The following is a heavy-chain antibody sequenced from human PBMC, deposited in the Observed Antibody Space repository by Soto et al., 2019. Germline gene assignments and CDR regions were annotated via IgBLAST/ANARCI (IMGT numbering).Heavy chain of an antibody. Sequence: QVQLVQSGAEVKKPGASVKVSCKASGYTFTSFGISWVRQAPGQGLEWMGWISAYSGDTNYAQSLQGRVTMTTDTSTSTAYMELRSLRSDDTALYYCARLRLDLYYYMDVWGKGTTVTVSS. CDR3: ARLRLDLYYYMDV. V-gene: IGHV1-18*01. D-gene: IGHD3-3*01. CDR2: ISAYSGDT. J-gene: IGHJ6*03. CDR1: GYTFTSFG.